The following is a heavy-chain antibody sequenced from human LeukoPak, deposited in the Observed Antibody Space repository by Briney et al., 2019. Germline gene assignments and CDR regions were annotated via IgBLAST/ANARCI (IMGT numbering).Heavy chain of an antibody. CDR2: IHSSGNT. Sequence: SETLSLTCTVSGGSISGGNDYWDWIRQPPGKGPEWIGSIHSSGNTYHNPSLKSRVTISLDTSKNQFSLKLTSVTAADTAVYYCARVAAYCSSTSCLNWFDPWGQGTLVTVSS. V-gene: IGHV4-39*07. J-gene: IGHJ5*02. CDR1: GGSISGGNDY. D-gene: IGHD2-2*01. CDR3: ARVAAYCSSTSCLNWFDP.